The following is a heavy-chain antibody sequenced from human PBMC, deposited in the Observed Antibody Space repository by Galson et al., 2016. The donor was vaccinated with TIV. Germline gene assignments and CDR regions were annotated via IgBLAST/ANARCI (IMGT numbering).Heavy chain of an antibody. Sequence: LRLSCAASGFSFSIFAMTWVRQAPGMELEWVSAISGGGGSTYYADSVKGRFTISRDNSKNTLFLQMNSLRAEDTAIYYCTKVPSSGFSYYYGLDVWGQGTTVIVSS. D-gene: IGHD3-22*01. CDR1: GFSFSIFA. CDR3: TKVPSSGFSYYYGLDV. J-gene: IGHJ6*02. V-gene: IGHV3-23*01. CDR2: ISGGGGST.